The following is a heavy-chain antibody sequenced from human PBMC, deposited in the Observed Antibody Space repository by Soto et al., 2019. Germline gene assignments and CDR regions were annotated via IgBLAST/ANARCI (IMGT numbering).Heavy chain of an antibody. CDR1: GFTFDDYG. D-gene: IGHD3-22*01. CDR2: INWNGGST. Sequence: GGSLSLSCAASGFTFDDYGMSWVRQAPGKGLEWVSGINWNGGSTGYADSVKGRFTISRDNAKNSLYLQMNSLRAEDTALYYCARGHGTYYYDSSGYRDAFDIWGQGTMVTVSS. CDR3: ARGHGTYYYDSSGYRDAFDI. V-gene: IGHV3-20*04. J-gene: IGHJ3*02.